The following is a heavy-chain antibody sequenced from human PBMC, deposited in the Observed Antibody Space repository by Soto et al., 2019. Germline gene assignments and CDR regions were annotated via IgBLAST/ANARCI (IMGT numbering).Heavy chain of an antibody. Sequence: QVQLVESGGGVVQPGRSLRLSCAPSGFTFSSYAMHWVRQAPGKGLEWVAVISYDGSNKYYADSVKGRFTISRDNSKNTLYLQMNSLRAEDTAVYYCARPYCSSTSCYFGWFDPWGQGTLVTVSS. CDR3: ARPYCSSTSCYFGWFDP. V-gene: IGHV3-30-3*01. J-gene: IGHJ5*02. CDR1: GFTFSSYA. CDR2: ISYDGSNK. D-gene: IGHD2-2*01.